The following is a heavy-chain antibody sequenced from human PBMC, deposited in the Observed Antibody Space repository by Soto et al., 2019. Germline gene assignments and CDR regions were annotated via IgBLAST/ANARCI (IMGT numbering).Heavy chain of an antibody. CDR1: GGTFSSYT. D-gene: IGHD3-16*01. V-gene: IGHV1-69*02. Sequence: SVKVSCKASGGTFSSYTISWVRQAPGQGLEWMGRTIPILGIANYAQKFQGRVTITADKSTSTAYMELSSLRSEDTAVYYCARVVEELGPDWGQGTLVTVSS. CDR3: ARVVEELGPD. J-gene: IGHJ4*02. CDR2: TIPILGIA.